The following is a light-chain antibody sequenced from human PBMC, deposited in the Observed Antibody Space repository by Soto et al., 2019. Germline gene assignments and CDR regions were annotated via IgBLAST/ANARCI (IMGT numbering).Light chain of an antibody. CDR2: DAS. CDR3: QQYDFLVT. CDR1: QDINNY. J-gene: IGKJ5*01. V-gene: IGKV1-33*01. Sequence: DVQMTQSPSSLSASVGDRVTITCQASQDINNYLNWYQQRPGKAPKLLIYDASNLERGVPTRFTGSGSGKHFTFTISSLQLEDIATYFCQQYDFLVTFGQGTRLEIQ.